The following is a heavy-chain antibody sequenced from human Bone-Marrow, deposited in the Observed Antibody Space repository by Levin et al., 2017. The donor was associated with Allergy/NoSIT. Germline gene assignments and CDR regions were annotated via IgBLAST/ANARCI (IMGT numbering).Heavy chain of an antibody. J-gene: IGHJ4*02. D-gene: IGHD3-3*01. CDR3: ARDLGGDLSVRFLEWVLEPFDY. V-gene: IGHV1-18*01. CDR1: GYTFTSYG. Sequence: ASVKVSCKASGYTFTSYGISWVRQAPGQGLEWMGWISAYNGNTNYAQKLQGRVTMTTDTSTSTAYMELRSLRSDDTAVYYCARDLGGDLSVRFLEWVLEPFDYWGQGTLVTVSS. CDR2: ISAYNGNT.